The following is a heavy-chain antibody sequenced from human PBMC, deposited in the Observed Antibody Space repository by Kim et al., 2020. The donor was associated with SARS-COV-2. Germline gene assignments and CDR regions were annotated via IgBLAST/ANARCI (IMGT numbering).Heavy chain of an antibody. V-gene: IGHV4-39*01. D-gene: IGHD6-13*01. Sequence: PSLKSRVTISVDTSKNQFSLKLSSVTAADTAVYYCARQPYSSSWYNWFDPWGQGTLVTVSS. J-gene: IGHJ5*02. CDR3: ARQPYSSSWYNWFDP.